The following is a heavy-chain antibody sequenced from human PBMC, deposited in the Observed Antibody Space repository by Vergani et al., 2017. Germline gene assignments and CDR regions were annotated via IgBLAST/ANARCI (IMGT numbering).Heavy chain of an antibody. CDR1: GFTFSSYC. J-gene: IGHJ4*02. V-gene: IGHV3-48*01. D-gene: IGHD3-10*01. CDR3: ARDLYLGSGNYWGFFDN. Sequence: EVHLVESGGALVQPGGSLRLSCTASGFTFSSYCMNWVRQAPGKGLEWISYINIGSSSIYYADSVKGRFTISRDNAKNSLYLQMNSLRAEDTAVYYCARDLYLGSGNYWGFFDNWGQGTLVSVSS. CDR2: INIGSSSI.